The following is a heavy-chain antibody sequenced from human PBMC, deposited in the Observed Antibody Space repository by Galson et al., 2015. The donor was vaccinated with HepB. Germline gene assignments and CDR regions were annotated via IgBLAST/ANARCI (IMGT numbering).Heavy chain of an antibody. V-gene: IGHV3-23*01. J-gene: IGHJ4*02. Sequence: SLRLSCAASGFTFDIYAMTWVRQAPGKGLEWVSTIRGSDSATFYADSVKGRFTISRDNSKNMLYLQMNSLRADDTALYYRARDWTGEDCSTGTCMSNWGQGTLVTVSS. CDR3: ARDWTGEDCSTGTCMSN. D-gene: IGHD2-2*01. CDR2: IRGSDSAT. CDR1: GFTFDIYA.